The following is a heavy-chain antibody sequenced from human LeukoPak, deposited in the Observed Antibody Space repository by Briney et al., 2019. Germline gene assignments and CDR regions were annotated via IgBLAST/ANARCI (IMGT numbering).Heavy chain of an antibody. J-gene: IGHJ4*02. CDR2: ITGSGGST. Sequence: GGFLRLSCAASGFTFSSYAMSWVRQAPGKGLEWVSVITGSGGSTYYAGSVKGRFTISRDNSKNTLYLQMSSLRADDTAVYYCAKGGRIEAAGNIDYWGQGTLVTVSS. CDR1: GFTFSSYA. D-gene: IGHD6-13*01. CDR3: AKGGRIEAAGNIDY. V-gene: IGHV3-23*01.